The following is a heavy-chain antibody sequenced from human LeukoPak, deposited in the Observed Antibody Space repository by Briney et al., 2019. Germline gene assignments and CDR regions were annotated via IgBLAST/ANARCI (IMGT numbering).Heavy chain of an antibody. D-gene: IGHD5-18*01. Sequence: GGSLRLSCAASGFTFSSYSMNWVRQAPGKGLEWVSAISGSGGSTYYADSVKGRFTISRDNSKNTLYLQMNSLRAEDTAVYYCARLTRGYSYGYYYYGMDVWGQGTTVTVSS. V-gene: IGHV3-23*01. CDR3: ARLTRGYSYGYYYYGMDV. CDR1: GFTFSSYS. J-gene: IGHJ6*02. CDR2: ISGSGGST.